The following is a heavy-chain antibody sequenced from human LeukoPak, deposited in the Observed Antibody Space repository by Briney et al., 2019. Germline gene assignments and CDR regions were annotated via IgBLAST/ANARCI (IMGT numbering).Heavy chain of an antibody. Sequence: GGSLRLSCAASGVSFRNYWMGWVRQAPGKGLEWVVNIKHDGSEIYYVDSVEGRFTISRDTAKDSLFLQMNSLRAEDTAVYYCARIHYSYYYMDVWGKGTTVTVSS. V-gene: IGHV3-7*01. CDR2: IKHDGSEI. CDR3: ARIHYSYYYMDV. J-gene: IGHJ6*03. CDR1: GVSFRNYW.